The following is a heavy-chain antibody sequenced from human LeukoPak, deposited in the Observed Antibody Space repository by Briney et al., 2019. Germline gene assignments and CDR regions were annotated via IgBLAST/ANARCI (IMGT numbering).Heavy chain of an antibody. CDR1: GAPVTSSA. V-gene: IGHV1-69*06. CDR2: CIPFFVTA. Sequence: PVKLCCNASGAPVTSSAISWGRQAPGQGLEWLRGCIPFFVTAVYDQKVQGRVTITADKSTSTAYIELSSLRSEDTAVYYCARTIHYDILTGYPPGDAFDIWGQGTMVTVSS. D-gene: IGHD3-9*01. J-gene: IGHJ3*02. CDR3: ARTIHYDILTGYPPGDAFDI.